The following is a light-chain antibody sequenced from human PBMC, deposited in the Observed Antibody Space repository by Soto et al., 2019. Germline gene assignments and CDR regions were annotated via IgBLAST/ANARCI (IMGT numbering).Light chain of an antibody. Sequence: DLQMTPSPSSLSASVGDRVTITCQARHDISNYLNRYQQKPGKAPKLMIYDASNLEAGVPSRLSGSGSGKDFTFAISRQQPKDRARYYCQQYDSLPAFPFGPGTKVDI. CDR1: HDISNY. J-gene: IGKJ3*01. V-gene: IGKV1-33*01. CDR2: DAS. CDR3: QQYDSLPAFP.